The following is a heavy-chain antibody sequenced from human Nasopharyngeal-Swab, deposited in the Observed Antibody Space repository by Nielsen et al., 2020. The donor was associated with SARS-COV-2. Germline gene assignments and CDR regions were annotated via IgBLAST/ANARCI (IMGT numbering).Heavy chain of an antibody. V-gene: IGHV4-39*01. D-gene: IGHD6-13*01. CDR3: VRSSSWYYFDY. Sequence: SETLSLTCTVSGDSIAYSTFYWGWIRPPPGKGLEWIGNIYYNGNTYQNPSLKSRLTISVDKSKNQFSLQLSSVTAADTAFYYCVRSSSWYYFDYWAQGTQVTVSS. CDR1: GDSIAYSTFY. CDR2: IYYNGNT. J-gene: IGHJ4*02.